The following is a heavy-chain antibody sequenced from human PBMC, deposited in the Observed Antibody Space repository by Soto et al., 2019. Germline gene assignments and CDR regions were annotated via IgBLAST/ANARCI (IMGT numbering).Heavy chain of an antibody. D-gene: IGHD6-19*01. CDR2: ISGSGGST. CDR1: GFTFSSYA. V-gene: IGHV3-23*01. CDR3: ARRASGWFFDY. J-gene: IGHJ4*02. Sequence: EVRLLESGGGLVQPGGSLRLSCAASGFTFSSYAMSWVRQAPGKGLEWVSVISGSGGSTYYADSVKGRFTISRDNSKNPMYLPMNGVRAEDTAVYYCARRASGWFFDYWGQGTLVTVSS.